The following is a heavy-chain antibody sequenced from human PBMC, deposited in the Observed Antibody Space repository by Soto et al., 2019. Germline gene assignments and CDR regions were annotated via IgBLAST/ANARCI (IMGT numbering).Heavy chain of an antibody. V-gene: IGHV2-5*01. CDR3: AKVVITRYFDY. D-gene: IGHD3-22*01. Sequence: SGPTLVNRTQTLTLTCTFSGFSLSTSGVGVGWIRQPPGKALEGLALIYWNDDKRYSPSLKSRLTLTKDTSKNQVVLTMTTMDPVATATYYCAKVVITRYFDYWRPGTLVTFCS. CDR2: IYWNDDK. CDR1: GFSLSTSGVG. J-gene: IGHJ4*02.